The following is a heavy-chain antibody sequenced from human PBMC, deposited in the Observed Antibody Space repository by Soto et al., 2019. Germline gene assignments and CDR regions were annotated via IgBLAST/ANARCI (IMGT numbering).Heavy chain of an antibody. V-gene: IGHV6-1*01. CDR3: VRLIGNSWLDS. CDR1: GDSVSTNTAT. D-gene: IGHD3-22*01. J-gene: IGHJ5*01. Sequence: PSQTLSLTCDISGDSVSTNTATWDWIRQPPSRGLEWLGRTYYRSRWYFDYAVSVKSRITISPDISNNQVSLQLTSVTPDDTAIYYCVRLIGNSWLDSWGQGTLVTVSS. CDR2: TYYRSRWYF.